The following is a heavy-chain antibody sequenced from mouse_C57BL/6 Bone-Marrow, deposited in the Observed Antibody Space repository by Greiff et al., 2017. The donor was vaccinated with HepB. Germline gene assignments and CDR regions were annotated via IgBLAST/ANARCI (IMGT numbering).Heavy chain of an antibody. CDR3: ARSDYYGSSVDY. CDR1: GYTFTSYW. J-gene: IGHJ2*01. D-gene: IGHD1-1*01. V-gene: IGHV1-52*01. Sequence: QVQLQQPGAELVRPGSSVKLSCKASGYTFTSYWIHWVKQRPIQGLEWIGNIDPSDSETHYNQKFKDKATLTVDKYSSTAYMQLSSLTSEDSAVYYCARSDYYGSSVDYWGQGTTLTVSS. CDR2: IDPSDSET.